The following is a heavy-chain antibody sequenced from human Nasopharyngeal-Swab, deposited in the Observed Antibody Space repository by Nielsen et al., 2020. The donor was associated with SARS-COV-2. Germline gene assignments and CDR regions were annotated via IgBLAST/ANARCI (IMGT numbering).Heavy chain of an antibody. J-gene: IGHJ6*03. CDR3: ARLIVVVPAAPNSYMDV. CDR1: GYTFTSYD. D-gene: IGHD2-2*01. CDR2: MNPNSGNT. V-gene: IGHV1-8*01. Sequence: ASVKVSCKASGYTFTSYDINWVRQATGQGLEWMGWMNPNSGNTGYAQKFQGRVTMTRNTSISTAYMELSSLRSEDTAVYYSARLIVVVPAAPNSYMDVWGKGTTVTVSS.